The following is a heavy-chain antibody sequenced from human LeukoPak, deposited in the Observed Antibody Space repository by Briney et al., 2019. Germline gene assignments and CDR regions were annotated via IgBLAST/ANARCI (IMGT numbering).Heavy chain of an antibody. J-gene: IGHJ4*02. Sequence: PGGSLGLSCEASGFTFRTYSMTGVRRAPGKGLGGVSSIISISSKISYADSVKGRLPIPRAKAKTSLYLQMNSLRAGDTAGYYFARDRSRAGTGVDFDHWGQGTLVTVSS. V-gene: IGHV3-21*01. CDR3: ARDRSRAGTGVDFDH. D-gene: IGHD6-19*01. CDR1: GFTFRTYS. CDR2: IISISSKI.